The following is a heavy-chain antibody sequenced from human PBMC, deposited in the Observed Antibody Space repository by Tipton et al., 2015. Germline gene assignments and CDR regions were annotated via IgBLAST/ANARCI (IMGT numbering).Heavy chain of an antibody. CDR1: RGSVNSGSFY. J-gene: IGHJ6*02. Sequence: TLSLTCAASRGSVNSGSFYWSWIRLPPGKGLEWIGYISFSDTTHYNPSLKSRITISLNTSKNQFSLKLTSVTAADTAVYYCARDLEHGMDVWGQGTTVTVSS. V-gene: IGHV4-61*01. CDR3: ARDLEHGMDV. CDR2: ISFSDTT. D-gene: IGHD3-3*01.